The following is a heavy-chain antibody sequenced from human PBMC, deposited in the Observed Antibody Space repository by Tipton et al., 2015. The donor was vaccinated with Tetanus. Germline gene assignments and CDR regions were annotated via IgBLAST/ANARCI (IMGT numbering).Heavy chain of an antibody. D-gene: IGHD2-21*01. CDR3: ARAPSRISRAYDY. J-gene: IGHJ4*02. CDR1: GDPISHYG. CDR2: ITPIFGTT. V-gene: IGHV1-69*13. Sequence: QLVQSGAEVKKPGASVKVSCKASGDPISHYGLSWMRQAPGQGLEWVGGITPIFGTTNFAPKFQGRVTITADESTNTAFMEVSSLRSEDTAVYFWARAPSRISRAYDYWGQGTQITVSS.